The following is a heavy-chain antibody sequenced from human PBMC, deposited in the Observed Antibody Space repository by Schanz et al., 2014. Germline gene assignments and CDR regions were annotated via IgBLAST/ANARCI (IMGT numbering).Heavy chain of an antibody. Sequence: EVQLVESGGGLVQPGGSLRLSCAASGFSFDSYNMNWVRQSPGKGLEWVANIKQDESERSYVDSVKGRFTISRDNAKNSLYLQMNSLRAEDTAVYYCARDKGGYYPFDYWGQGTLVTVSS. J-gene: IGHJ4*02. CDR3: ARDKGGYYPFDY. V-gene: IGHV3-7*01. D-gene: IGHD3-3*01. CDR1: GFSFDSYN. CDR2: IKQDESER.